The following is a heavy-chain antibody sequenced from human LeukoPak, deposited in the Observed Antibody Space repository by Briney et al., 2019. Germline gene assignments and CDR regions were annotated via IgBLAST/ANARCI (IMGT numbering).Heavy chain of an antibody. J-gene: IGHJ4*02. D-gene: IGHD6-6*01. V-gene: IGHV3-9*01. CDR2: ISWNSGSI. CDR1: GFIFNNYA. Sequence: GGSLRLSCAGSGFIFNNYAMHWVRQPPGKGLEWVSGISWNSGSIDYADSVKGRFTISKDNSKNTLYLQINSPRAEDTAVYYCATARGSSSRSGPDYFDYWGQGTLVTVSS. CDR3: ATARGSSSRSGPDYFDY.